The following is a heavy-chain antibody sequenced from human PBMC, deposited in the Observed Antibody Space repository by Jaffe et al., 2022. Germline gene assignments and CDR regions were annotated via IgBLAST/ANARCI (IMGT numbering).Heavy chain of an antibody. D-gene: IGHD5-12*01. CDR3: ALVNSGYDFNWFDP. CDR1: GFSLSTSGVG. J-gene: IGHJ5*02. V-gene: IGHV2-5*01. Sequence: QITLKESGPTLVKPTQTLTLTCTFSGFSLSTSGVGVGWIRQPPGKALEWLALIYWNDDKRYSPSLKSRLTITKDTSKNQVVLTMTNMDPVDTATYYCALVNSGYDFNWFDPWGQGTLVTVSS. CDR2: IYWNDDK.